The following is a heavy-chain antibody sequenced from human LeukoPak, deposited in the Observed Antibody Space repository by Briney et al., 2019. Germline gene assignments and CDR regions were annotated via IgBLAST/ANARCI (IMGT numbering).Heavy chain of an antibody. J-gene: IGHJ4*02. CDR1: GASVNSGNYY. CDR2: IYTSGST. D-gene: IGHD1-26*01. V-gene: IGHV4-61*02. CDR3: TRGGELMNF. Sequence: PSETLSLTCTVSGASVNSGNYYWTWTRQPAGKRLEWIGRIYTSGSTNYNPSLKSRVTISIDASKNQFSLRLSSETAADTAVYYCTRGGELMNFWGQGTLVTVSS.